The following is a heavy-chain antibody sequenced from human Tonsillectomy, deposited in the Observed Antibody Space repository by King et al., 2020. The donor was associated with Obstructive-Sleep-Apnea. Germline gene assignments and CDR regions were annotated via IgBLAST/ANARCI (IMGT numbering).Heavy chain of an antibody. CDR3: ARARVRYCSSTSCAFDY. Sequence: VQLVESGGGVVRPGGSLRLSCAASGFTFDDYGMSWVRQAPGKGLEWVSGINWNGGSTGYADSVKGRFTISRDNAKNSLYLQMNSLSSEDTAVYHCARARVRYCSSTSCAFDYWGQGALVTVSS. D-gene: IGHD2-2*01. CDR2: INWNGGST. CDR1: GFTFDDYG. V-gene: IGHV3-20*01. J-gene: IGHJ4*02.